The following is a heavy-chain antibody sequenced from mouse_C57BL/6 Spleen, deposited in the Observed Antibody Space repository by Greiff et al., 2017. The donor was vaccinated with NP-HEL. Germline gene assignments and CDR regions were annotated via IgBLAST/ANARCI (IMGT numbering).Heavy chain of an antibody. CDR3: ARRPDYDGSWDY. D-gene: IGHD2-3*01. Sequence: EVQVVESGGGLVKPGGSLKLSCAASGFTFSSYAMSWVRQTPEKRLEWVATISDGGSYTYYPDNVKGRFTISRDNAKNNLYLQMSHLKSEDTAMYYCARRPDYDGSWDYWGQGTTLTVSS. CDR1: GFTFSSYA. J-gene: IGHJ2*01. V-gene: IGHV5-4*01. CDR2: ISDGGSYT.